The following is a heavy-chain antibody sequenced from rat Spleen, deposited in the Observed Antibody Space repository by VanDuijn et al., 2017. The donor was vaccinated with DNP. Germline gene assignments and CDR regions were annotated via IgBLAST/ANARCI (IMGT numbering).Heavy chain of an antibody. D-gene: IGHD1-12*02. V-gene: IGHV5-25*01. CDR2: ITSGSGST. CDR1: GFTFTNSD. Sequence: EVQVVESGGGLVQPGRSMTVSCAASGFTFTNSDMAWVRQVPGKGLEWIASITSGSGSTSYLDSVRGRFTISRDDAKDTLSLQMNSLRSEDTATYYCARVGDYHDGGDGDVLDVWGQGTSVTVSS. CDR3: ARVGDYHDGGDGDVLDV. J-gene: IGHJ4*01.